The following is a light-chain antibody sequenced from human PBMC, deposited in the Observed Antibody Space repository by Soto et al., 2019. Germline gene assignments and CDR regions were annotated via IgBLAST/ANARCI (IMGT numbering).Light chain of an antibody. J-gene: IGKJ2*01. CDR2: GAS. CDR1: QSVSSNY. Sequence: ENVLTQSPGTLSLSPGERVTLSCRASQSVSSNYLAWYHQKPGQPPRLLIYGASVRATGIPDRFSGSGSGTDFTLTISRLEPEDFVVYYCQQYGSSPYTFGQGTKLEIK. CDR3: QQYGSSPYT. V-gene: IGKV3-20*01.